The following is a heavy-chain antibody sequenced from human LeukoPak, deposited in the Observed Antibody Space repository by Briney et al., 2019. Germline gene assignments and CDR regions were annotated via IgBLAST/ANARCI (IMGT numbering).Heavy chain of an antibody. V-gene: IGHV4-4*09. Sequence: TPSETLSLTCTVSGGSISSYYWSWIRQPPGKGLEWIGYIYTSGSTNYNPSLKSRVTISVDTSKNQFSLKLSSVTAADTAVYYCARFSDLEGSQFDPWGQGTLVTVSS. J-gene: IGHJ5*02. CDR1: GGSISSYY. CDR3: ARFSDLEGSQFDP. CDR2: IYTSGST. D-gene: IGHD5-24*01.